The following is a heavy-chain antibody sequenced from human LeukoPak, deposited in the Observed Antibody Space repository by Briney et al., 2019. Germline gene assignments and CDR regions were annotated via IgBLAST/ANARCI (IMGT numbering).Heavy chain of an antibody. CDR2: IYHSGST. J-gene: IGHJ4*02. CDR3: ARGTYYYGSGSLDY. V-gene: IGHV4-38-2*02. CDR1: GYSISSGYY. Sequence: SETLSLTCTVSGYSISSGYYWGWIRQPPGKGLEWIGSIYHSGSTYYNPSLKSRVTISVDTSKNQFSLKLSSVTAADTAVYYCARGTYYYGSGSLDYWGQGTLVTVSS. D-gene: IGHD3-10*01.